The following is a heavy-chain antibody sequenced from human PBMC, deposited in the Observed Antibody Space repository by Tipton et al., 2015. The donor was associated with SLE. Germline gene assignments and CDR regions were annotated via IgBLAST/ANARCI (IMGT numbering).Heavy chain of an antibody. V-gene: IGHV3-21*01. CDR1: GFTFSSYS. J-gene: IGHJ4*02. Sequence: SLRLSCAASGFTFSSYSMNWVRQAPGKGLEWVSSISSSSSYIYYADSVKGRFTISRDTSKNTLYLQMNSLRVEDTAVYYCAKDRGRSTGWYPFDSWGQGTLVTVSS. D-gene: IGHD6-19*01. CDR2: ISSSSSYI. CDR3: AKDRGRSTGWYPFDS.